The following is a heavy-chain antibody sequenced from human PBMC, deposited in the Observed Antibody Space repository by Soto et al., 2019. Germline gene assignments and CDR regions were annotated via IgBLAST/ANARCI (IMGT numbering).Heavy chain of an antibody. CDR2: MNPNSGNT. CDR1: GYTFTIYY. Sequence: ASVKVSCKASGYTFTIYYINWVRQATGQGLEWMGWMNPNSGNTGYAQKFQGRVTMTRNTSISTAYMELSSLRSEDTAVYYCARGLSPRITIFGVVKKGFDYWGQGTLVTVS. V-gene: IGHV1-8*01. J-gene: IGHJ4*02. CDR3: ARGLSPRITIFGVVKKGFDY. D-gene: IGHD3-3*01.